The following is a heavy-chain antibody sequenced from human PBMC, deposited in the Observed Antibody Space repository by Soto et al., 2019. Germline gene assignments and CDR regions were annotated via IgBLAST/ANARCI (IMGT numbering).Heavy chain of an antibody. CDR3: ARTSYDSSGTAADP. Sequence: QVQLQESGPGLVKPSQTLSLTCTVSGGSISSGGYYWSWIRQNPGKGLEWIGYIYYSGSTDYNPSLKSRVTISVDTSKNQFSLKLSSVTAADTAVYYCARTSYDSSGTAADPWGQGTLVTVSS. D-gene: IGHD3-22*01. V-gene: IGHV4-31*03. J-gene: IGHJ5*02. CDR1: GGSISSGGYY. CDR2: IYYSGST.